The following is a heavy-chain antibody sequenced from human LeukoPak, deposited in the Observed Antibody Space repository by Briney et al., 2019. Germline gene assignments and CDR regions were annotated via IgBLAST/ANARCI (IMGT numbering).Heavy chain of an antibody. Sequence: PGGPLRLSCAASGFTFSSYAMSWVRQAPGKGLEWVSAISGSGGSTYYADSVKGRFTISRDNSKNTLYLQMNSLRAEDTAVYYCAKKPGHYYDSSGYSREYYFDYWGQGTLVTVSS. D-gene: IGHD3-22*01. CDR1: GFTFSSYA. J-gene: IGHJ4*02. CDR3: AKKPGHYYDSSGYSREYYFDY. V-gene: IGHV3-23*01. CDR2: ISGSGGST.